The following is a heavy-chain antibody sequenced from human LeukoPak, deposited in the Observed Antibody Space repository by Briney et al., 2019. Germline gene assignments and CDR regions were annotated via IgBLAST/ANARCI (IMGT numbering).Heavy chain of an antibody. CDR3: AKASIYCSSTSCPLGYFDY. CDR2: ISGSGRST. J-gene: IGHJ4*02. V-gene: IGHV3-23*01. D-gene: IGHD2-2*01. CDR1: GFTFSSYA. Sequence: GGSLRLSCAASGFTFSSYAMSWVRQAPGEGLEWVSAISGSGRSTDYADSVKGRFTISRDNSKNTLYLQMNSLRAGDTAVYYCAKASIYCSSTSCPLGYFDYWGQGTLVTVSS.